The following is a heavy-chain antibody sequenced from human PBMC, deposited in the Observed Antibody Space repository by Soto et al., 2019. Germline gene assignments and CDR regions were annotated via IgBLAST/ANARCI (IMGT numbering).Heavy chain of an antibody. CDR2: ISSSGSTI. V-gene: IGHV3-48*03. Sequence: ESGGGLVQPGGSLRLSCAASGFTFSSYEMNWVRQAPGKGLEWVSYISSSGSTIYYADSVKGRFTISRDNAKNSLYLQMNSLRAEDTAVYYCARASMVRGIYDIWGQGTMVTVSS. CDR3: ARASMVRGIYDI. D-gene: IGHD3-10*01. J-gene: IGHJ3*02. CDR1: GFTFSSYE.